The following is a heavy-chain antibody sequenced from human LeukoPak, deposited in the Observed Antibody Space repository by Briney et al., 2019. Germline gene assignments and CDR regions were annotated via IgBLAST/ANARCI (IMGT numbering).Heavy chain of an antibody. J-gene: IGHJ4*02. CDR3: AREGWNYYDNSGYYRAFDY. Sequence: ASVKVSCKASGYTFTNYGISWVRQAPGQGLEWMAWISAYNGNTNYAQKLQGRVTMTTHTSTSTAYMELRSLRSDDTAVYYCAREGWNYYDNSGYYRAFDYWGQGTLVTVSS. D-gene: IGHD3-22*01. CDR2: ISAYNGNT. V-gene: IGHV1-18*01. CDR1: GYTFTNYG.